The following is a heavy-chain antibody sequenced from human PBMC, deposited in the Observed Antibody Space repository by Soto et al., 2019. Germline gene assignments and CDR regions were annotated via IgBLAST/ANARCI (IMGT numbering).Heavy chain of an antibody. D-gene: IGHD3-22*01. J-gene: IGHJ4*02. CDR3: AKLANDYYYDSSGYYYFDY. Sequence: GLVRLSCAASGFNFSSYAMSRVRQAPGKGLEWVSAIGGSGGSTYYADSVKGRFTISRDNSKNTLYLQMNRLRAEDTAVYYCAKLANDYYYDSSGYYYFDYWGQGTLVSV. CDR1: GFNFSSYA. CDR2: IGGSGGST. V-gene: IGHV3-23*01.